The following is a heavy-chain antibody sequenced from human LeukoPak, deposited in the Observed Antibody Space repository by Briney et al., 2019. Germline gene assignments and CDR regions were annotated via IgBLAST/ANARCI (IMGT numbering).Heavy chain of an antibody. CDR2: INHSGST. Sequence: PSETLSLTCAVYGGSFSGYYWSWIRQPPGKGLEWIGEINHSGSTNYNPSLKSRVTISVDTSKNQFSLKLSSVTAADTAVYYCARGRYSSSWYTRGNWFDPWGQGTLVTVSS. CDR1: GGSFSGYY. CDR3: ARGRYSSSWYTRGNWFDP. J-gene: IGHJ5*02. V-gene: IGHV4-34*01. D-gene: IGHD6-13*01.